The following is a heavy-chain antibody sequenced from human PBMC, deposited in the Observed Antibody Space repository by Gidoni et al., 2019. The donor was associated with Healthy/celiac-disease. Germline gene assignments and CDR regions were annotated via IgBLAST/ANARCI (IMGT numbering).Heavy chain of an antibody. J-gene: IGHJ4*02. Sequence: QITLKESGPTLVKPTQTLTLTCTFSGFSLSTSGVGGGWLRQPPGKALEWLALIYWDDDKRYSPPLKSRLTITKDTSKNQVVLTMTNMDPVDTATYYCAHSAEVEMATIGRRGWFDYWGQGTLVTVSS. CDR3: AHSAEVEMATIGRRGWFDY. D-gene: IGHD5-12*01. V-gene: IGHV2-5*02. CDR2: IYWDDDK. CDR1: GFSLSTSGVG.